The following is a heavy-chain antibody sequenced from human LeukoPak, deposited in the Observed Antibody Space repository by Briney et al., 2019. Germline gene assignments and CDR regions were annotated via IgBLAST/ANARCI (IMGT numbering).Heavy chain of an antibody. V-gene: IGHV3-48*03. CDR1: GFTFSNYE. Sequence: PWGSLRLSCAASGFTFSNYEINWVRQAPGRGLEWISYISGSGTSIYHANSVKGRFTISRDNAKNSVYLQMNSLRAEDTAVYYCAGHEWGITNAFDIWGQGTMVTVSS. D-gene: IGHD1-14*01. CDR3: AGHEWGITNAFDI. J-gene: IGHJ3*02. CDR2: ISGSGTSI.